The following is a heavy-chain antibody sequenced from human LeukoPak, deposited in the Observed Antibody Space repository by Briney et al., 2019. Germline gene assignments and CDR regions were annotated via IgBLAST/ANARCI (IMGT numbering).Heavy chain of an antibody. Sequence: SQTLSLTCTVYGGSISSGSYYWSWIRQPAGKGLEWIGHIYTSGNTDYNPSLKSRVTMSVDTSKNQFSLKLNSVTAADTAVYYCARVGDYALKDWGQGTLVTISS. CDR1: GGSISSGSYY. CDR3: ARVGDYALKD. CDR2: IYTSGNT. V-gene: IGHV4-61*09. D-gene: IGHD3-16*01. J-gene: IGHJ4*02.